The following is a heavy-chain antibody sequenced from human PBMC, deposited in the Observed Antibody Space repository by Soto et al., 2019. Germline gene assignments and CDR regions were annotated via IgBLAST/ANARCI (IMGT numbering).Heavy chain of an antibody. J-gene: IGHJ3*01. D-gene: IGHD3-3*01. CDR3: TRDLPYYDFWRGYNYDAFDV. CDR1: GFTFSAYW. CDR2: INTDESDT. V-gene: IGHV3-74*01. Sequence: EVQLVESGGGLVQPGGSLRLSCAASGFTFSAYWMHWVRQAPGKGLVWVSHINTDESDTNYADSVKGRFTISRDNTKNTLYLQMNSLRVEDTAVYYCTRDLPYYDFWRGYNYDAFDVWGQGTMVTVSS.